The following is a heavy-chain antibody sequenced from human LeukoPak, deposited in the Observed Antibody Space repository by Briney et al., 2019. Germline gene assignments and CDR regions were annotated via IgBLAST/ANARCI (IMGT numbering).Heavy chain of an antibody. CDR3: ARGVAVAGLNWFDP. CDR1: GGSFSGYY. V-gene: IGHV4-34*01. J-gene: IGHJ5*02. CDR2: INHSGST. Sequence: PSETLSLTCAVYGGSFSGYYWSWIRQPPGKGLEWIGEINHSGSTNYNPSLKSRVTISVDTSKNQFSLKLSSVTAADTAVYYCARGVAVAGLNWFDPWGQGTLVTVSS. D-gene: IGHD6-19*01.